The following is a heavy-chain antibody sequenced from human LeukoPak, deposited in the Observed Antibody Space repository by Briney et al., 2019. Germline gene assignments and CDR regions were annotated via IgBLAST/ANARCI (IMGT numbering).Heavy chain of an antibody. Sequence: GGSLRLSCAASGFTFSSYGMHWVRQAPGKGLEWVAFIRYDGSNKYYADSVKGRFTISRDNSKNTLYLQMNSLRAEDTAVYYCARRLLGDYYVFDYWGQGTLVTVSS. J-gene: IGHJ4*02. CDR1: GFTFSSYG. D-gene: IGHD4-17*01. CDR3: ARRLLGDYYVFDY. CDR2: IRYDGSNK. V-gene: IGHV3-30*02.